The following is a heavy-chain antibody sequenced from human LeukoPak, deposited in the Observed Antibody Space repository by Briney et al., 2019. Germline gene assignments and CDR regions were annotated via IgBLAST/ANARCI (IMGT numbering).Heavy chain of an antibody. CDR1: GFTFSSYE. CDR2: ISSSGSTI. J-gene: IGHJ6*02. Sequence: PGGSLRLSCAASGFTFSSYEMNWVRQAPGKGLEWVSYISSSGSTIYYADSVKGRFTISRDNYENTLYLQMNNLRAEDTAIHYCAKVPYSDYGSGRPPFMDVWGQGTTVAVSS. D-gene: IGHD3-10*01. CDR3: AKVPYSDYGSGRPPFMDV. V-gene: IGHV3-48*03.